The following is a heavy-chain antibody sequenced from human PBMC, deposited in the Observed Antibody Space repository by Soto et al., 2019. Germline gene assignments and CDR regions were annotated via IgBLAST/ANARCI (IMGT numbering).Heavy chain of an antibody. CDR3: GGEAPIDD. V-gene: IGHV3-53*01. Sequence: GGSLRLSCAASGFTFSSNYMCWVRQAPGKGLEWVAVIWSAGLIYYAASVRGRCTIFRDIYKNILYLEIISLRTDDTTAYYCGGEAPIDDWGQGTRVTVSS. CDR1: GFTFSSNY. CDR2: IWSAGLI. J-gene: IGHJ6*02.